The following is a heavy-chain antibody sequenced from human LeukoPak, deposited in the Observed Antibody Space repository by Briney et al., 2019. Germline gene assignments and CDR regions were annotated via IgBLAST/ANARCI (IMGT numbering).Heavy chain of an antibody. V-gene: IGHV4-59*01. CDR2: IFYSGST. Sequence: SETLSLTCTDSGGSISTYYWSWIRQPPGKGLEWIGYIFYSGSTNYNPSLKSRVTISVDTSKNQFSLKLSSVTAADTAVYYCARGPPDCSSTSCYAFDAFDIWGQGTMFTVSS. CDR3: ARGPPDCSSTSCYAFDAFDI. D-gene: IGHD2-2*01. CDR1: GGSISTYY. J-gene: IGHJ3*02.